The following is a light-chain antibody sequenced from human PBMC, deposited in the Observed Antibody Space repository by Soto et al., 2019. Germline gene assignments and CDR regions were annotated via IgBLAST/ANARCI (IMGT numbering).Light chain of an antibody. CDR2: AAS. Sequence: DIQMTQSPSSLSASVGDRVTITCRASQSISGYLNWYQQKPGKAPNLLIYAASSLQSGVPSRFSGSGSGTEFTLTISSLQPDDFATYYCQQYDKYAWTFGQGTKVDI. V-gene: IGKV1-39*01. CDR3: QQYDKYAWT. CDR1: QSISGY. J-gene: IGKJ1*01.